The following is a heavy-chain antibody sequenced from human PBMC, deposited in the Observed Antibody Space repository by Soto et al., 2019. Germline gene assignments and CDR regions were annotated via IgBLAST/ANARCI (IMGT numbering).Heavy chain of an antibody. CDR2: INSDGSST. J-gene: IGHJ6*02. Sequence: GSLRLSCAASGFTFSSYWMHWVRQAPGKGLVWVPRINSDGSSTSYADSVKGRFTISRDNAKNTLYLQMNSLRAEDTAVYYCARDGKYYDILTGYNLYYYGMDVWGQGTTVTVSS. CDR1: GFTFSSYW. CDR3: ARDGKYYDILTGYNLYYYGMDV. V-gene: IGHV3-74*01. D-gene: IGHD3-9*01.